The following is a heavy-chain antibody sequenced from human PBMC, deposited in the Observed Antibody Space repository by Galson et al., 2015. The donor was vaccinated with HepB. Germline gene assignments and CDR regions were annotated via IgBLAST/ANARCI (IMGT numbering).Heavy chain of an antibody. CDR3: ARHLVVYGILTGRTHYYYGLDV. D-gene: IGHD3-9*01. Sequence: QSGAEVKKPGESLRISCKGSEDRFNTHWIAWVRQMPGKGLEWMGIIYPGDSQMGYSPSFQGQVTMSVDKSVNTVYLQWSSLKASDTAVYYCARHLVVYGILTGRTHYYYGLDVWGQGTTVTVSS. V-gene: IGHV5-51*01. CDR2: IYPGDSQM. J-gene: IGHJ6*02. CDR1: EDRFNTHW.